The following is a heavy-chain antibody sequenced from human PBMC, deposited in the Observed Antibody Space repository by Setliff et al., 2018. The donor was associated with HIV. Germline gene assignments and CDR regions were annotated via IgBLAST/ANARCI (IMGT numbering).Heavy chain of an antibody. V-gene: IGHV3-23*01. Sequence: PGGSLRLSCAASGFPFSSYSMSWVRQAPGKGLEWVSGIIGSGINTHNTNSVMGRFTISRDNSKNTLYLQMNSLRAEDTAVYYCAKDPPGFSHFLDYWGQGTLVTVSS. J-gene: IGHJ4*02. CDR3: AKDPPGFSHFLDY. CDR2: IIGSGINT. CDR1: GFPFSSYS.